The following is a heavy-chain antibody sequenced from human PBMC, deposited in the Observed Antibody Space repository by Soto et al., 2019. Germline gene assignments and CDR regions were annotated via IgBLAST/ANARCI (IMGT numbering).Heavy chain of an antibody. D-gene: IGHD3-22*01. Sequence: SVKVSCKASGFTFTSSAVQWVRQARGQRLEWIGWIVVGSGNTNYAQKFQERVTITRDMSTSTAYMELSSLRSEDTAVYYCAAGFSSGYYPDGFDYWGQGTLVTVSS. J-gene: IGHJ4*02. CDR1: GFTFTSSA. CDR3: AAGFSSGYYPDGFDY. V-gene: IGHV1-58*01. CDR2: IVVGSGNT.